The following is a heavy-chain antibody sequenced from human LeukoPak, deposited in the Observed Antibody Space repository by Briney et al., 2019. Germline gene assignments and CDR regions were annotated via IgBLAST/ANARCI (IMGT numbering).Heavy chain of an antibody. Sequence: SETLSLTGTVSGGSISSYYWSWVRQPPGKGLEWIGHIYDTGNTNYNPSLESRVTISVDTSKNQFSLRLTSVTAADTAVYFCARATPWLLPGYWGQGTLVTVSS. J-gene: IGHJ4*02. D-gene: IGHD3-22*01. V-gene: IGHV4-59*01. CDR3: ARATPWLLPGY. CDR1: GGSISSYY. CDR2: IYDTGNT.